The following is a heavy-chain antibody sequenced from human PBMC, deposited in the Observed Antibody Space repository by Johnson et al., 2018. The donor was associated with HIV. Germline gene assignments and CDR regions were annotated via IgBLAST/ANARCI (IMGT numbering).Heavy chain of an antibody. CDR1: GFTFGSYA. CDR3: TRQGKGDAFDI. V-gene: IGHV3-23*04. Sequence: QLVESGGGLVQPGGSLRLSCAASGFTFGSYAMSWVRQAPGKGLEWVSIISGSGGRTYYADSVKGRFTISRDNSRNTLLLQMNSLRAEDTAVYYCTRQGKGDAFDIWGQGTMVTVSS. J-gene: IGHJ3*02. CDR2: ISGSGGRT.